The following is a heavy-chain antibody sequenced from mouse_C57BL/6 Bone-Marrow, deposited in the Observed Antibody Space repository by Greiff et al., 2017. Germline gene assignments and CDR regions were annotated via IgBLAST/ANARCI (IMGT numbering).Heavy chain of an antibody. Sequence: EVQLQQSGAELVRPGASVKLSCTASGFNIKDDYMHWVKQRPEQGLEWIGWIDPENGDTEYASKFQGKATITADTSSNTAYLQLSSLTSEDTAVYYCTFDGPYYAMDYWGQGTSVTGSS. J-gene: IGHJ4*01. V-gene: IGHV14-4*01. CDR1: GFNIKDDY. CDR2: IDPENGDT. CDR3: TFDGPYYAMDY. D-gene: IGHD2-3*01.